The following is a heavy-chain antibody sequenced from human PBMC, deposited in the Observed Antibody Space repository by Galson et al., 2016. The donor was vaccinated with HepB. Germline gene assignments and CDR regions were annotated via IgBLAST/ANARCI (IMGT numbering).Heavy chain of an antibody. D-gene: IGHD5-24*01. CDR2: ISSTGDST. V-gene: IGHV3-23*01. J-gene: IGHJ4*02. Sequence: SLRLSCAVSGFTFSSFAMSWVRQATGKGLHWVSTISSTGDSTYYADSVKGRFTISRDNSKNTLYLQMNSLRAEDTAVYYCAKGGKWLQYIFDYWGQGTLVTVSS. CDR3: AKGGKWLQYIFDY. CDR1: GFTFSSFA.